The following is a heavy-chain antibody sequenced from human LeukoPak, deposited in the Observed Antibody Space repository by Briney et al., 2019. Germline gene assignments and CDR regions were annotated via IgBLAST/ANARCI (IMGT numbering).Heavy chain of an antibody. CDR2: IWYDGTYE. Sequence: GGSLRLSCAASGFTFSDYGMHWVRQAPGKGLEWVAVIWYDGTYEYYADSVKGRFTISRDNSKNTLYLQMNSLRAEDTAVYYCARDNCSGGSCYSYFDYWGQGTLVTVSS. CDR1: GFTFSDYG. D-gene: IGHD2-15*01. J-gene: IGHJ4*02. CDR3: ARDNCSGGSCYSYFDY. V-gene: IGHV3-33*01.